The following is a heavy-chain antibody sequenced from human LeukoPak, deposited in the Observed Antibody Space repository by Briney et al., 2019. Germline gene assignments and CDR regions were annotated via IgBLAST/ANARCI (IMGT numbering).Heavy chain of an antibody. J-gene: IGHJ4*02. D-gene: IGHD6-19*01. Sequence: KPSETLSLTCAVYGGSFSEYDWSWIRQPPGKGLEWIAEINHSGSTNYNPSLKSRVTISVDTSKTQFSLKLSSVTAADTAVYYCAGGPRGLGMAGTFDYWGQGTLVTVSS. CDR1: GGSFSEYD. CDR3: AGGPRGLGMAGTFDY. CDR2: INHSGST. V-gene: IGHV4-34*01.